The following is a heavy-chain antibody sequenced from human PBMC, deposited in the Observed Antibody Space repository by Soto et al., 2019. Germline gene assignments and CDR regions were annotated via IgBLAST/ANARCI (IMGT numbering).Heavy chain of an antibody. D-gene: IGHD6-13*01. CDR2: INPNSGGT. J-gene: IGHJ6*02. Sequence: AAVKDSCKSSRYTFTGYYRHWLRPAPGKGLEWMGWINPNSGGTNYAQKFQGWVTMTRGTSISTAYMELSRLRSDDTAVYYCASVFTGYSSSWRYDYGMAAWGQGTSVTVS. CDR1: RYTFTGYY. CDR3: ASVFTGYSSSWRYDYGMAA. V-gene: IGHV1-2*04.